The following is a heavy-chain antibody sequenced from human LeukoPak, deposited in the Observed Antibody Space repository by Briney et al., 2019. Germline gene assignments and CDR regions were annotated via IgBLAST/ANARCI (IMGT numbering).Heavy chain of an antibody. CDR1: GFTFSDYY. CDR2: MRGRGIPI. V-gene: IGHV3-11*01. J-gene: IGHJ4*02. CDR3: ARVGIVLAGPFDD. Sequence: GGSLRLSCAASGFTFSDYYMSWIRQAPGKGLEWIAYMRGRGIPIYYADSVKGRLTISRDNAKNSLYLQMNNLRAEDTAVYYCARVGIVLAGPFDDWGQGTLVTVSS. D-gene: IGHD3-3*02.